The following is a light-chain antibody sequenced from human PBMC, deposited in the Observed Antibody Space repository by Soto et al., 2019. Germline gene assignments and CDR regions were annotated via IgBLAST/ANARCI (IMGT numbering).Light chain of an antibody. CDR1: QSISSW. CDR2: KTS. J-gene: IGKJ2*01. V-gene: IGKV1-5*03. Sequence: DIQMTQSPSTLSASVGDRVTVTCRASQSISSWLAWYQQKPGRAPKLLIYKTSNLESGVPSRFSGSGYGTEFNLTISSLQPDDFATYYCQQYNSYSGYTFGQGTKLEIK. CDR3: QQYNSYSGYT.